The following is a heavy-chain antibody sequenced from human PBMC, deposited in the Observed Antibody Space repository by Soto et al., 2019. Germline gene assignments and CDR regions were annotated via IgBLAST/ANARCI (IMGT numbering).Heavy chain of an antibody. CDR2: ISAYNGNT. D-gene: IGHD6-19*01. V-gene: IGHV1-18*01. J-gene: IGHJ3*02. CDR3: ARAGTIYSIWSPSSGPTYDAFDI. Sequence: GASVKVSCKASGYTFTSYDINWVRQATGQGLEWMGWISAYNGNTNYAQKLQGRVTMTTDTSTSTAYMELRSLRSDDTAVYYCARAGTIYSIWSPSSGPTYDAFDIWGQGTMVIVSS. CDR1: GYTFTSYD.